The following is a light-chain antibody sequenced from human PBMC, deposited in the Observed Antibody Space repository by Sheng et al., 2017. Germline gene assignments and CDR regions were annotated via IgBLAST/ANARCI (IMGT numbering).Light chain of an antibody. CDR2: GIN. CDR3: QSYDNNLSGSKTVV. Sequence: LTQPPSVSGAPGQRVTISCTGSSSNIGAGYDVHWYQQLPGTAPKLLIYGINNRPSGVPDRISGSKSGTSASLAITGLQAEDEANYYCQSYDNNLSGSKTVVFGGGTKLTVL. V-gene: IGLV1-40*01. J-gene: IGLJ2*01. CDR1: SSNIGAGYD.